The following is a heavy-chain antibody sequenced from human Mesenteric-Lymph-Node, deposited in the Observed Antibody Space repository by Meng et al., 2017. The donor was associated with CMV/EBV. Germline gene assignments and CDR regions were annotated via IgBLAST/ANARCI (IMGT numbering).Heavy chain of an antibody. J-gene: IGHJ4*02. CDR1: GFTFSSYG. CDR2: IRYDGSNK. V-gene: IGHV3-30*02. CDR3: ARDQGEYQLPQALDY. D-gene: IGHD2-2*01. Sequence: SGFTFSSYGMHWVRQAPGKGLEWVAFIRYDGSNKYYADSVKGRFTISRDNSKNTLYLQMNSLRAEDTAVYYCARDQGEYQLPQALDYWGQGTLVTVSS.